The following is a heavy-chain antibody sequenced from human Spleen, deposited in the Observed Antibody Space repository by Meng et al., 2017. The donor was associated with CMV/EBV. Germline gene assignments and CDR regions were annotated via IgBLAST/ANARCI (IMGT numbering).Heavy chain of an antibody. D-gene: IGHD1-26*01. V-gene: IGHV3-48*03. CDR3: ARVAYSGSYGYYFDY. Sequence: GESLKISCAASGFTFSSYEMNWVRQAPGKGLEWVSFISSSGTIIYYADSVKGRFTISRDNAKNSLYLQMNSLRAEDTAVYYCARVAYSGSYGYYFDYWGQGTLVTVSS. CDR1: GFTFSSYE. CDR2: ISSSGTII. J-gene: IGHJ4*02.